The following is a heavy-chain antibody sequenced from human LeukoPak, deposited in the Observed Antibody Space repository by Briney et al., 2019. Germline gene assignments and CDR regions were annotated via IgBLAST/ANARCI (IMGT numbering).Heavy chain of an antibody. CDR3: ARGSTYKQYYYYYYGMDV. CDR1: GYTFTSYD. Sequence: GASVKVSCKASGYTFTSYDINWVRQATGQGLEWMGWMNPNSGNTGYAQKFQGRVTMTRNTSISTAYMELSSLRSEDTAAYYCARGSTYKQYYYYYYGMDVWGQGTTVTVSS. D-gene: IGHD5-24*01. CDR2: MNPNSGNT. J-gene: IGHJ6*02. V-gene: IGHV1-8*01.